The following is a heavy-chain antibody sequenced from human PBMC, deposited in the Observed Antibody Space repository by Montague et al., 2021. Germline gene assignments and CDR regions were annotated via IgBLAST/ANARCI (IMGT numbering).Heavy chain of an antibody. CDR3: GKGHMRDSLDI. V-gene: IGHV3-23*01. CDR2: IRVYDGTT. Sequence: SLRLSCAASGFAFSTETTSWVRQAPGKGLEWVSLIRVYDGTTFYADSVKGRFTISRDNSQNTLYLQMNSLRVEDTAKYYCGKGHMRDSLDILGQGTMVTVSS. J-gene: IGHJ3*02. CDR1: GFAFSTET.